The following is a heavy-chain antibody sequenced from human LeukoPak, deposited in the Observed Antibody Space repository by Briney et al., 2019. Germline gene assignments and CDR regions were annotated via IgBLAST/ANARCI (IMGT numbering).Heavy chain of an antibody. CDR2: ISYDGSNK. D-gene: IGHD5-18*01. CDR1: GFTFSSYA. Sequence: GRSLRLSCAASGFTFSSYAMHWVRQASGKGLEWVAVISYDGSNKYYADSVKGRFTISRDNSKNTLYLQMNSLRAEDTAVYYCARDRQLWLPDYYYYYGMDVWGKGTTVTVSS. CDR3: ARDRQLWLPDYYYYYGMDV. J-gene: IGHJ6*04. V-gene: IGHV3-30*04.